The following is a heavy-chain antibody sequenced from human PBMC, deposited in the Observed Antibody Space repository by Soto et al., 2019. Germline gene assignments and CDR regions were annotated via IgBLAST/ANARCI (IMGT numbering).Heavy chain of an antibody. D-gene: IGHD3-9*01. V-gene: IGHV3-30-3*01. CDR2: ISYDGSNK. CDR1: GFTFSSYA. CDR3: ARARRYFDYYYYGMDV. Sequence: GGSLRLSCAASGFTFSSYAMHWVRQAPGKGLEWVAVISYDGSNKYYADSVKGRFTISRDNSKNTLYLQMNSLRAEDTAVYYCARARRYFDYYYYGMDVWGQGTTVTVSS. J-gene: IGHJ6*02.